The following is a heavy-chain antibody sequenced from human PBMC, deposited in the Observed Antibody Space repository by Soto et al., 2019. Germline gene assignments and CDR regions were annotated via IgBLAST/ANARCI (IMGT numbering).Heavy chain of an antibody. CDR1: GGSIGTYF. Sequence: QVQLQESGPGLVKPSETLSLNCSVSGGSIGTYFWGWIRQPPGKGLEWIGHIYYSGSTSYNPSLRSRVTISLETSKNQFSLRLRSVSAADTAVYYCARSYGDLPDYWGQGTLVTVSS. V-gene: IGHV4-59*08. D-gene: IGHD4-17*01. CDR2: IYYSGST. J-gene: IGHJ4*02. CDR3: ARSYGDLPDY.